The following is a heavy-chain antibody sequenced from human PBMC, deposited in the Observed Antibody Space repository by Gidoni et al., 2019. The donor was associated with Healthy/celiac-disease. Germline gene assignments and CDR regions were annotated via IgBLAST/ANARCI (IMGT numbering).Heavy chain of an antibody. CDR2: IRSKAFGVTT. J-gene: IGHJ4*02. V-gene: IGHV3-49*05. D-gene: IGHD3-22*01. CDR3: AYESSGYYPPGFDY. CDR1: GFTFGYYD. Sequence: EGQLVESGGGVVKPGRALRLACTTSGFTFGYYDMTWFRQAPGEGLEWVGFIRSKAFGVTTEYAASVKDRFIISRDDSNSIAYLQMNSLKTEDTAMYYCAYESSGYYPPGFDYWGQGTLVTVSS.